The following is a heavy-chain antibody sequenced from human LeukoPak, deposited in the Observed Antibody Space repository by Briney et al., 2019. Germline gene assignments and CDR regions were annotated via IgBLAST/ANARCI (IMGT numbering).Heavy chain of an antibody. CDR2: IYYSGST. J-gene: IGHJ5*02. CDR3: ARRRAYSSGWYVTPNWFDP. CDR1: GGSMSSSSYY. D-gene: IGHD6-19*01. V-gene: IGHV4-39*07. Sequence: PSETLSLTCTVSGGSMSSSSYYWGWIRQPPGKGLEWIGSIYYSGSTYYNPSLKSRVTISVDTSKNQFSLKLSSVTAADTAVYYCARRRAYSSGWYVTPNWFDPWGQGALVTVSS.